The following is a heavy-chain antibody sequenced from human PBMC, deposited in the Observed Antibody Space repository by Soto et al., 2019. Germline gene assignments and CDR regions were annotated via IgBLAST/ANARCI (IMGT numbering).Heavy chain of an antibody. V-gene: IGHV4-4*07. CDR2: IYAHGGP. Sequence: QVQLQESGPGLVKPAETLSLTCTSSGDSVSNYDWTWIRQPAGKGLEWIRHIYAHGGPTYNPSLKSRVTLSLDTSKNQVSLTLASVTAMDTAVYYCARAYGSGRTYDHWGQGTLVTVSS. CDR1: GDSVSNYD. J-gene: IGHJ4*02. CDR3: ARAYGSGRTYDH. D-gene: IGHD3-10*01.